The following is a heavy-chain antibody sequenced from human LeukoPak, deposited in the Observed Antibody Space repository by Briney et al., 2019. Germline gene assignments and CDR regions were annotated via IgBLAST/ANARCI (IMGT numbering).Heavy chain of an antibody. J-gene: IGHJ4*02. CDR2: IYYSGST. CDR3: ARAEVYYGGNSVIGYFDY. V-gene: IGHV4-61*08. Sequence: SETLSLTCTVSGGSISNGDYYWSWIRQHPGKGLEWIGYIYYSGSTYYNPSLKSRVTISVDTSKNQFSLKLSSVTAADTAVYYCARAEVYYGGNSVIGYFDYWGQGTLVTVSS. CDR1: GGSISNGDYY. D-gene: IGHD4-23*01.